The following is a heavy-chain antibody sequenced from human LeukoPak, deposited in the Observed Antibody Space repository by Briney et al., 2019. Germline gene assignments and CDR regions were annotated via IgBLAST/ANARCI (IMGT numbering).Heavy chain of an antibody. V-gene: IGHV1-2*02. J-gene: IGHJ4*02. CDR3: ARFLGSSSGIVSKVY. CDR2: INPNSGGT. Sequence: ASVKVSCKASGYTFTGYYLHWVRQAPGQGLEWMGWINPNSGGTNYAQKFQGRVTMTRDTSISTAYMELSRLRSDDTAVYYCARFLGSSSGIVSKVYWGQGTLVTVSS. CDR1: GYTFTGYY. D-gene: IGHD6-6*01.